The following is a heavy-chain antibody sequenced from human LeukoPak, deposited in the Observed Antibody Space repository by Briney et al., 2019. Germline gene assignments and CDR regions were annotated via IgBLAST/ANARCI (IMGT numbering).Heavy chain of an antibody. CDR3: ARGLLSYNYFDY. CDR2: IYHRGST. Sequence: PSETLSLTCAVSGGSISSGGYSWSWIRQPPGKGLEGIGYIYHRGSTYYNPSLKSRVTISVARSKHQFTLKLSSVTAADTAVYYCARGLLSYNYFDYWGQGTLVTASS. CDR1: GGSISSGGYS. V-gene: IGHV4-30-2*01. D-gene: IGHD2-21*02. J-gene: IGHJ4*02.